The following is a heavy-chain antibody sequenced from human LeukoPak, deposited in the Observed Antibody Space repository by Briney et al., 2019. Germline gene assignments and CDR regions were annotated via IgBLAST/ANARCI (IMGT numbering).Heavy chain of an antibody. J-gene: IGHJ4*02. V-gene: IGHV1-18*01. D-gene: IGHD3-3*01. CDR1: GYTFTNYG. CDR2: ISAYNGYT. Sequence: ASVKVSCKTSGYTFTNYGVSWVRQAPGQGLEWMGWISAYNGYTNYAQKFQGRVTMTTDTSTSTAFMDLKSLRSDDTAVYYCARGGHYDFWSGPPDFWGQGTLVTVSS. CDR3: ARGGHYDFWSGPPDF.